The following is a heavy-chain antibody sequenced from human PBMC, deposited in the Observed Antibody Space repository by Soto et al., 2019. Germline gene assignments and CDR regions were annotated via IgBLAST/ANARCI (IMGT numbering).Heavy chain of an antibody. J-gene: IGHJ6*03. Sequence: GGSLRLSCAASGFTFSNYAMGWVRQAPGKGLEWISTISGSGGTTYYADSVKGRFTISRDNSKNTLYLQMNSLRAEDTAVYYCAKHYDILTGYYTGYYYYYMDVWGKGTTVTVSS. V-gene: IGHV3-23*01. CDR1: GFTFSNYA. CDR2: ISGSGGTT. D-gene: IGHD3-9*01. CDR3: AKHYDILTGYYTGYYYYYMDV.